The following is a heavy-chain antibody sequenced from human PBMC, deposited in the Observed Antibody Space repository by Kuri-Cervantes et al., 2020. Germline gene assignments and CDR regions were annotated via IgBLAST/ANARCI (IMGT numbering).Heavy chain of an antibody. J-gene: IGHJ4*02. CDR3: VKDYGSGNYPFGDC. D-gene: IGHD3-10*01. CDR1: GFTFSSYA. Sequence: GESLKISCAASGFTFSSYAMHWVRQAPGKGLEWVAGIIENGGSTYYADSVKGRFSISRDNSKNTLYLQMNSLRAEDTAIYYCVKDYGSGNYPFGDCWGQGTLVTVSS. CDR2: IIENGGST. V-gene: IGHV3-23*01.